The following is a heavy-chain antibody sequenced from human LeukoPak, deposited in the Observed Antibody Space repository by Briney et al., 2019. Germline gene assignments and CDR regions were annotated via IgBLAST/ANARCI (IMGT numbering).Heavy chain of an antibody. CDR2: ISWNSGSI. V-gene: IGHV3-9*01. CDR3: AKDYYYDSRNYFDY. D-gene: IGHD3-22*01. CDR1: GFTFDDYA. Sequence: GGSLRLSCAASGFTFDDYAMHWVRQAPGKGLEWVSGISWNSGSIGYADSVKGRFTISRDNAKNSLYLQMNSLRAEDTALYYCAKDYYYDSRNYFDYWGQGTLVTVSS. J-gene: IGHJ4*02.